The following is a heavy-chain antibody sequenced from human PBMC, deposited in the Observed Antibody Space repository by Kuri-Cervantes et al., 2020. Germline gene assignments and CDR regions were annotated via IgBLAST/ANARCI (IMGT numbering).Heavy chain of an antibody. CDR2: ISSSSGRT. V-gene: IGHV3-48*01. CDR3: AKIPRCSSTSCYGDY. Sequence: GESLKISCAASGFTYSSYGMNWVRQAPGKGLEWVSFISSSSGRTHYADSVKGRFTISRDNAKNSLFLQMNSLRSDDTAVYYCAKIPRCSSTSCYGDYWGQGTLVTVSS. D-gene: IGHD2-2*01. CDR1: GFTYSSYG. J-gene: IGHJ4*02.